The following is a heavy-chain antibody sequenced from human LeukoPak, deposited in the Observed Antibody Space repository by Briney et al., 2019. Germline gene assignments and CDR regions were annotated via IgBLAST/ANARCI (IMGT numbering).Heavy chain of an antibody. CDR2: IIPIFGTA. V-gene: IGHV1-69*01. Sequence: SVEGSFQGSWGALSSYSNRWGGQGPGQGLEWMGGIIPIFGTANYAQKFQGRVTITADESTSTAYMELSSLRSEDTAVYYCVTREDFDYWGQGTLVTVSS. CDR1: WGALSSYS. D-gene: IGHD1-1*01. CDR3: VTREDFDY. J-gene: IGHJ4*02.